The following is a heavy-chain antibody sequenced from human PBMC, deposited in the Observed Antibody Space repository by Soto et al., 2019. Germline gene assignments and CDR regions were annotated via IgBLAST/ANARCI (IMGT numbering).Heavy chain of an antibody. Sequence: QLQLQESGSGLVTPSQPLSLTCAVSGGSISSGGYSWSWIRQPPGKGLECIGYIYHSGSTYYNPSLKSRVTLSVDRSKNQFSLKLSSVTAADTAVYYCASRPPYYYGSGSYGFDPWGQGTLVTVSS. V-gene: IGHV4-30-2*01. CDR3: ASRPPYYYGSGSYGFDP. CDR1: GGSISSGGYS. J-gene: IGHJ5*02. CDR2: IYHSGST. D-gene: IGHD3-10*01.